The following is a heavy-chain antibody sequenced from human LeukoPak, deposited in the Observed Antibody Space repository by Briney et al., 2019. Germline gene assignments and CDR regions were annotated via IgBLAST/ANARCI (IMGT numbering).Heavy chain of an antibody. J-gene: IGHJ5*02. CDR3: ARGSTYYYGSGSYGNWFDP. V-gene: IGHV4-30-2*01. Sequence: PSETLSLTCAVSGGSISSGGYSWSWIRQPPGKGLDWIGYIYHSGSTYYNPSLKSRVTISVDRSKHQFSLKLSSVTAADTAVYYCARGSTYYYGSGSYGNWFDPWGQGTLVAVSS. CDR2: IYHSGST. CDR1: GGSISSGGYS. D-gene: IGHD3-10*01.